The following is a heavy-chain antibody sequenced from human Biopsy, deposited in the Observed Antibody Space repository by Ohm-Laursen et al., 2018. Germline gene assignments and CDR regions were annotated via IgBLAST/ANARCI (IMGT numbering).Heavy chain of an antibody. V-gene: IGHV1-69*04. Sequence: SVKVSCKASGGTLITYAISWVRQAPGQGLEWMGRIIPILHVPTYAQSFQGRVTLSADKSTSTAYMELSGLRSEDTAVYYCASLEDRAFDKWGQGTLVTVSS. CDR3: ASLEDRAFDK. J-gene: IGHJ4*02. CDR1: GGTLITYA. CDR2: IIPILHVP.